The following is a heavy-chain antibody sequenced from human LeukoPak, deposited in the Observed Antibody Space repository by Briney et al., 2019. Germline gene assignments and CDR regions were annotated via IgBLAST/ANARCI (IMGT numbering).Heavy chain of an antibody. CDR2: INHSGST. V-gene: IGHV4-34*01. D-gene: IGHD3-10*01. J-gene: IGHJ4*02. CDR1: GGSFSGYY. Sequence: SETLSLTCAVYGGSFSGYYWSWIRQPPGKGLEWIGEINHSGSTNYNPSLKSRVTISVDTSKNQFSLKVSSVTAADTAVYYCARQRGQDRGFDHWGQGTLVTVSS. CDR3: ARQRGQDRGFDH.